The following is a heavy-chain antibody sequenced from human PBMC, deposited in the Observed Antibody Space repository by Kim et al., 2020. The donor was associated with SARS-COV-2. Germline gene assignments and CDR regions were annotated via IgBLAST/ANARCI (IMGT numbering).Heavy chain of an antibody. CDR3: ARVDYYGSGTPHGMDV. J-gene: IGHJ6*02. Sequence: SETLSLTCAVYGGSFSGYYWSWIRQPPGKGLEWIGEINHSGSTNYNPSLKSRVTISVDTSKNQFSLNLSSVTAADTAAYYCARVDYYGSGTPHGMDVWG. V-gene: IGHV4-34*01. CDR2: INHSGST. CDR1: GGSFSGYY. D-gene: IGHD3-10*01.